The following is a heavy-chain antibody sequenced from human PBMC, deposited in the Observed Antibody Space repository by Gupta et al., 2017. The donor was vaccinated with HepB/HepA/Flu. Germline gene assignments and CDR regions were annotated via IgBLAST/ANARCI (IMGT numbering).Heavy chain of an antibody. CDR2: ISKDGNQK. CDR3: ASAGLYDFWSNFDY. V-gene: IGHV3-7*03. CDR1: GFAFSGYW. J-gene: IGHJ4*02. Sequence: EVQLVESGGGLVQPGESLRLACATSGFAFSGYWMSWVRQAPGKGLEWLASISKDGNQKCQGYAGKGRFVISRDNAKNSLALRMKRLRVEDTATYYCASAGLYDFWSNFDYWGQGTLVTVSA. D-gene: IGHD3-3*01.